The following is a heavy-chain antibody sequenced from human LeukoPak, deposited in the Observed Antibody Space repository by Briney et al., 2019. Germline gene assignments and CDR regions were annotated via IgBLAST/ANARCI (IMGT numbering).Heavy chain of an antibody. Sequence: SVKVSCKASGGTFSSYAISWVRQAPGQGLEWMGGIIPIFGTANYAQKFQGRVTITTDESTSTAYMELSSLRSEDTAVYYCARVLIRYCSSTSCFFDYWGQGTLVTVSS. CDR2: IIPIFGTA. J-gene: IGHJ4*02. D-gene: IGHD2-2*01. CDR3: ARVLIRYCSSTSCFFDY. CDR1: GGTFSSYA. V-gene: IGHV1-69*05.